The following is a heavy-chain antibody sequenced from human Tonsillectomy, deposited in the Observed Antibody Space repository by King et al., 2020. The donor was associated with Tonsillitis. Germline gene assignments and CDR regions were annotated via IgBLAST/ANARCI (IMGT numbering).Heavy chain of an antibody. CDR1: GFTFDDYA. Sequence: VQLVESGGGLVQPGRSLRLSCAASGFTFDDYAMHWVRQAPGKGLEWVSGISWNSGSIGYADSVKGRFTISRDNAKNSLYLQMNSLRAEDTALYYCAKDRVREWLAPHPWGQGTLVTVSS. V-gene: IGHV3-9*01. CDR3: AKDRVREWLAPHP. J-gene: IGHJ5*02. D-gene: IGHD6-19*01. CDR2: ISWNSGSI.